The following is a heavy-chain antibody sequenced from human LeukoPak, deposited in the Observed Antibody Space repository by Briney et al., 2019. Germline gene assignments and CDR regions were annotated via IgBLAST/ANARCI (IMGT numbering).Heavy chain of an antibody. Sequence: GGSLRLSCAASGFTFSSYSMNWVRQAPGKGLEWVSSINRSSSYIYYADSVKGRFTISRDNAKNSLYLQMNSLRAEDTAVYYCARDSVVVGPAAMLRALDYWGQGTLVTVSA. D-gene: IGHD2-2*01. CDR2: INRSSSYI. V-gene: IGHV3-21*01. CDR3: ARDSVVVGPAAMLRALDY. CDR1: GFTFSSYS. J-gene: IGHJ4*02.